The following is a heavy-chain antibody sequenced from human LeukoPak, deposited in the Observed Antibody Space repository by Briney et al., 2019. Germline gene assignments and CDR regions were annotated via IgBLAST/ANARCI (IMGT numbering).Heavy chain of an antibody. J-gene: IGHJ4*02. D-gene: IGHD1-26*01. Sequence: SETLSLTCTVSGGSISINTHYWGWIRQPPGKGLEWIGSIYYSGSTFYNPSLKSRVTISVDTSKNQFSLKLTSVTAADTAVYYCARLGGATSYIDSWGQGTLVTVSS. CDR1: GGSISINTHY. CDR2: IYYSGST. V-gene: IGHV4-39*01. CDR3: ARLGGATSYIDS.